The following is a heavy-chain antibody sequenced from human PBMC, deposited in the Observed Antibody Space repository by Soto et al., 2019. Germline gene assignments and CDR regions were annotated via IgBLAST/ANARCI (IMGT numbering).Heavy chain of an antibody. CDR3: ARHGGITMIVGGGLLSAFDI. Sequence: SETLSLTCTVSGCSIISYYWSWIRQPPGKGLEWIGYIYYRGSSNYNPSLKSRVTISVDTSKNQFSLKLSSVTAADTAVYYCARHGGITMIVGGGLLSAFDIWGQGTMVT. J-gene: IGHJ3*02. CDR2: IYYRGSS. V-gene: IGHV4-59*08. CDR1: GCSIISYY. D-gene: IGHD3-22*01.